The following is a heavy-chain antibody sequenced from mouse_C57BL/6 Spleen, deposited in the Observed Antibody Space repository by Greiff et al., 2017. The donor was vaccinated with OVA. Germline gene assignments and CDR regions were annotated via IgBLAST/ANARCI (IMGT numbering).Heavy chain of an antibody. CDR3: ARRRLRGGMDY. Sequence: VQLQQSGAELVMPGASVKLSCKASGYTFPIYWMHWVKQRPGQGLEWIGEIDPSDSYTNYNQKFKGKSTLTVEKSSSTAYMQLSSLTSEDAAVYYCARRRLRGGMDYWGQGTSVTVSS. V-gene: IGHV1-69*01. J-gene: IGHJ4*01. D-gene: IGHD1-1*01. CDR1: GYTFPIYW. CDR2: IDPSDSYT.